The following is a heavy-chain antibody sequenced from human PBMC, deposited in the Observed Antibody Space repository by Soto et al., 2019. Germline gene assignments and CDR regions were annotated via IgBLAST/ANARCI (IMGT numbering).Heavy chain of an antibody. V-gene: IGHV4-61*01. D-gene: IGHD1-26*01. CDR1: GGSVSSGSDY. Sequence: TSVTQSLTCPVSGGSVSSGSDYWSWIRQPPGKGLEWIGYIYYSGSTNYNPSLKSRVTISVDTSKNQFSLKLSSVTAADTAFYYCARSFSDSYYDLDFWGQGTLVTVSS. J-gene: IGHJ4*02. CDR2: IYYSGST. CDR3: ARSFSDSYYDLDF.